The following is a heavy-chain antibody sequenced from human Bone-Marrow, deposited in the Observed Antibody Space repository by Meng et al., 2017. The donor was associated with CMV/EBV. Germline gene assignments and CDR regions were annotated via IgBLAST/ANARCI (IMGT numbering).Heavy chain of an antibody. D-gene: IGHD4-23*01. J-gene: IGHJ6*02. CDR3: ARDYVDYGGNGGMDV. CDR2: INPSGGST. CDR1: GYTFTSYY. V-gene: IGHV1-46*01. Sequence: VSVKVSCKASGYTFTSYYMHWVRQAPGQGLEWMGIINPSGGSTSYAQKFQGRVTMTRDTSTSTVYMELSSLRSEDTAVYYCARDYVDYGGNGGMDVWGQGTTVTVSS.